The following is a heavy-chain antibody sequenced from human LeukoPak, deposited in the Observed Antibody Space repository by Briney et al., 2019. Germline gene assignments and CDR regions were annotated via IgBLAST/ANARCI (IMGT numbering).Heavy chain of an antibody. CDR1: GFTFSVYY. J-gene: IGHJ4*02. Sequence: GGSLRLSCAASGFTFSVYYMSWIRQAPGKGLEWDSYISSSGSTIYYADSVKGRFTISRDNAKNSLYLQMNSLRAEDTAVYYCARDGSQWLRPSDYWGQGTLVTVSS. V-gene: IGHV3-11*01. D-gene: IGHD5-12*01. CDR3: ARDGSQWLRPSDY. CDR2: ISSSGSTI.